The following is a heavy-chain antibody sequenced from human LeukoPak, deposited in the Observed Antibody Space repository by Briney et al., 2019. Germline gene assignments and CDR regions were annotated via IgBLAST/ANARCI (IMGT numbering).Heavy chain of an antibody. D-gene: IGHD3-9*01. CDR1: GFTLSDHY. V-gene: IGHV3-72*01. J-gene: IGHJ4*02. CDR2: TRNRDASYTT. CDR3: ARAGYFKGFDY. Sequence: GGSLGLSCAASGFTLSDHYMDWVRQAPGKGLEWVGRTRNRDASYTTEYAASVRGRFTISRDDSKNSLYLQMNSLKTEDTAVYYCARAGYFKGFDYWGQGTQVTVSS.